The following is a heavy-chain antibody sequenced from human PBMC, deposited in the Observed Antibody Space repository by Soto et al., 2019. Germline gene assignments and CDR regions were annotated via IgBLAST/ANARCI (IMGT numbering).Heavy chain of an antibody. Sequence: GGSLRLSCAASGFTFSTYWMHWVRQAPGQGLVWVARINSDGSGTSYADSVKGRFTISRDNAKNTLYLQMNSLRAEDTAVYYCSRGWDERFSRQPPNDYWGQGTLVTVSS. CDR2: INSDGSGT. CDR3: SRGWDERFSRQPPNDY. D-gene: IGHD1-1*01. CDR1: GFTFSTYW. J-gene: IGHJ4*02. V-gene: IGHV3-74*01.